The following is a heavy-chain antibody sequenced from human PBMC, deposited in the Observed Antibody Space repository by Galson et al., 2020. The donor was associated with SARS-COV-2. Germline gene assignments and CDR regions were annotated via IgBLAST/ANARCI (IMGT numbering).Heavy chain of an antibody. J-gene: IGHJ2*01. CDR1: GFVFSDYS. CDR3: AKAIGWNFDL. Sequence: GESLKISCVVSGFVFSDYSMNWVRQAPGKGLEWVSAIDSSSRHIYHAESLRGRFTTSRDNARKTLYLHMNSLRVEDTAVYYCAKAIGWNFDLWGRGTLVTVSS. CDR2: IDSSSRHI. V-gene: IGHV3-21*01.